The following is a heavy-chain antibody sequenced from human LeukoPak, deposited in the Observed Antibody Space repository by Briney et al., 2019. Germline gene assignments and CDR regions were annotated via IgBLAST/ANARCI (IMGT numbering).Heavy chain of an antibody. J-gene: IGHJ6*03. CDR2: INYSGST. CDR1: GGSISSSSYY. Sequence: PSETLSLTCTVSGGSISSSSYYWGWIRQPPGKGLEWIGSINYSGSTYYNPSLKSRVTISVDTSKNQFSLKLSSVTAADTAVYYCARVPWGSSWSSHYYYMDVWGKGTTVTISS. V-gene: IGHV4-39*01. CDR3: ARVPWGSSWSSHYYYMDV. D-gene: IGHD6-13*01.